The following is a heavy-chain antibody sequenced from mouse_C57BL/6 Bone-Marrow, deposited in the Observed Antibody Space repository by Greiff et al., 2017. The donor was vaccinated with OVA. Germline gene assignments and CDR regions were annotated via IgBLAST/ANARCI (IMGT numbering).Heavy chain of an antibody. CDR3: ARVRKAMDY. CDR1: GFTFTDYY. CDR2: IRNKANGYTT. V-gene: IGHV7-3*01. Sequence: EVQRVESGGGLVQPGGSLSLSCAASGFTFTDYYMSWVRQPPGKALEWLGFIRNKANGYTTEYSASVKGRFTISRDNSQRILYLQMNALRAEDSATYYCARVRKAMDYWGQGTSVTVSS. D-gene: IGHD2-14*01. J-gene: IGHJ4*01.